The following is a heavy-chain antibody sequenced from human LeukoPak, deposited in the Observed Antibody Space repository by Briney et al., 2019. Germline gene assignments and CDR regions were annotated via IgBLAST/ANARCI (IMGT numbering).Heavy chain of an antibody. CDR1: GGSISSSSYY. CDR3: AREERHYDSSGYPEG. V-gene: IGHV4-39*07. CDR2: IYYSRST. Sequence: PSETLSLTCTVSGGSISSSSYYWGWIRQPPGKGLEWIGSIYYSRSTYYNPSLKSRVTISVDTSKNQFSLNLSSVTAADTAVYYCAREERHYDSSGYPEGWGQGTLVTVSS. J-gene: IGHJ4*02. D-gene: IGHD3-22*01.